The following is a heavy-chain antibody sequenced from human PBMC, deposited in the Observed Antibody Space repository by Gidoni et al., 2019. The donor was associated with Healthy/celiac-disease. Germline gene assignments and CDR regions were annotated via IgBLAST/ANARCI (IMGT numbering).Heavy chain of an antibody. CDR3: ARVNYYYYGMDV. V-gene: IGHV1-8*01. CDR2: VNPNSGNT. J-gene: IGHJ6*02. Sequence: QVQLVQSGAEVKKPGASVKVSGKASGYTFTSYDINWVRQATGQGLERMGWVNPNSGNTGYAQKFQGRVNMTRNTSISTAYMELSSLRSEDTAVYYCARVNYYYYGMDVWGQGTTVTVSS. CDR1: GYTFTSYD.